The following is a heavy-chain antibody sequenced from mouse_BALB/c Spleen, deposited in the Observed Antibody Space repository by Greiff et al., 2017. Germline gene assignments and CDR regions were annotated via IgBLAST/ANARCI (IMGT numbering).Heavy chain of an antibody. Sequence: EVKLVESGAELVKPGASVKLSCTASGFNIKDTYMHWVKQRPEQGLEWIGRIDPANGNTKYDPKFQGKATITADTSSNTAYLQLSSLTSEDTAVYYCARRYYGSYYAMDYWGQGTSVTVSS. CDR2: IDPANGNT. V-gene: IGHV14-3*02. D-gene: IGHD1-1*01. CDR1: GFNIKDTY. J-gene: IGHJ4*01. CDR3: ARRYYGSYYAMDY.